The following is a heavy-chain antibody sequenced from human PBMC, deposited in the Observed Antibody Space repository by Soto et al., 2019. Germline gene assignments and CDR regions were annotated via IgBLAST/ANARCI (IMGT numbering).Heavy chain of an antibody. V-gene: IGHV3-30*18. J-gene: IGHJ4*02. CDR3: AKKRFRAEGGQSPLDY. Sequence: PEWSLRLSCAASGFTFSSYGMHLVRQAPGKGLEWVAFISYDGSNKYYADSVKGRFTISRDNSKNTLYLQMNSLRAEDTAVYYCAKKRFRAEGGQSPLDYWGEGTLVTVS. D-gene: IGHD3-16*01. CDR2: ISYDGSNK. CDR1: GFTFSSYG.